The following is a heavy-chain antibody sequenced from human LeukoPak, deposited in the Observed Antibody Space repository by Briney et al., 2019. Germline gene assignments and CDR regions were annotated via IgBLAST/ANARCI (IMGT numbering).Heavy chain of an antibody. J-gene: IGHJ4*02. CDR1: GGSFSSYY. Sequence: PSETLSLTCAVYGGSFSSYYWGWIRQPPGKGLEWIGEINHSGGTNYNPSLKSRVTISVDTPKNQFSLRLSSVTAADTAVYYCASRVGGPLGYWGQGTLVTVSS. CDR2: INHSGGT. D-gene: IGHD3-16*01. V-gene: IGHV4-34*01. CDR3: ASRVGGPLGY.